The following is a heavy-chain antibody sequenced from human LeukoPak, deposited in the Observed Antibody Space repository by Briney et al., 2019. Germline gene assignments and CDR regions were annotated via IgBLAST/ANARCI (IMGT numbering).Heavy chain of an antibody. CDR1: GFTFSNYA. D-gene: IGHD2-2*01. CDR3: AKRGDCSGTCTYDY. V-gene: IGHV3-23*01. CDR2: VGGGGVKT. Sequence: GGSLRLSCAASGFTFSNYAIHWVRQAPGKGLEWVSIVGGGGVKTYYADSVKGRFTISRDNSKNTVYLQMNSLRAEDTAVYYCAKRGDCSGTCTYDYWGQGTLVTVSS. J-gene: IGHJ4*02.